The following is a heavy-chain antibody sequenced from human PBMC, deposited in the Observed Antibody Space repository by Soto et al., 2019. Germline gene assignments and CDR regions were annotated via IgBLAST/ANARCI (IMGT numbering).Heavy chain of an antibody. Sequence: LRLSCRGSGFTFSDFAMNWVRQAPNKGLEWVSTMTGSGDTTYYAESVKGRFTISRDNSKNNLFLHMTALRADDSGIYFGAKQVYGGNPSRFGSWGQGTLVTVSS. J-gene: IGHJ4*02. CDR2: MTGSGDTT. CDR1: GFTFSDFA. D-gene: IGHD4-17*01. V-gene: IGHV3-23*01. CDR3: AKQVYGGNPSRFGS.